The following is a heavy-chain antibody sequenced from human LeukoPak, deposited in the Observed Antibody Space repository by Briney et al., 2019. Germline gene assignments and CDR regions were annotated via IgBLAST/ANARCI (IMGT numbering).Heavy chain of an antibody. V-gene: IGHV4-34*01. Sequence: SETLSLTCAVYGEPFNGYYWNWIRQSPGKGLEWIGSIYYSGSTYYNPSLKSRVTISVDTSKNQFSLKLSSVTAADTAVYYCARRARPRGFDYWGQGTLVTVSS. CDR1: GEPFNGYY. CDR3: ARRARPRGFDY. J-gene: IGHJ4*02. CDR2: IYYSGST.